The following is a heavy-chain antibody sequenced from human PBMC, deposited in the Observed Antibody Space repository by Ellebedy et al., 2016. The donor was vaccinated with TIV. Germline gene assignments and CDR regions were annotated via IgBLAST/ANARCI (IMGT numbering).Heavy chain of an antibody. J-gene: IGHJ4*02. V-gene: IGHV1-69*13. CDR2: ITGMFRTV. CDR1: GGTFNSHA. D-gene: IGHD3-10*01. Sequence: SVKVSCKASGGTFNSHAISWARQAPGQGLEWMGGITGMFRTVNYAQKFQGRVTITADEFMTTAYMELSSLRSGDTAVYYCARGGAYYHRYFDDWGQGTLVTVSS. CDR3: ARGGAYYHRYFDD.